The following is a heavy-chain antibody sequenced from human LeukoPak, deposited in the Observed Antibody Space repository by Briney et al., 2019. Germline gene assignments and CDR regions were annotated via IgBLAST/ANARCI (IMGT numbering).Heavy chain of an antibody. Sequence: SVKVSCKASGGTFSSYAISWVRQAPGQGLEWMGGIIPIFGTANYAQKFQGRVTITADESTSTAYMELSSLRSEDTAVYYCARGRYSGYDILILFDYWGQGTLVTVSS. J-gene: IGHJ4*02. V-gene: IGHV1-69*13. CDR1: GGTFSSYA. CDR3: ARGRYSGYDILILFDY. CDR2: IIPIFGTA. D-gene: IGHD5-12*01.